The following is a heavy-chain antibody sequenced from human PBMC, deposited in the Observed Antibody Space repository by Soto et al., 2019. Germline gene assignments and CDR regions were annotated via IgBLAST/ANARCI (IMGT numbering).Heavy chain of an antibody. Sequence: GGSLRLSCAASGFTFSNAWMNWVRQAPGKGLEWVGRIKSKTDGGTTDYAAPVKGRFTISRDDSKNTLYLQMNSLKTEDTAVYYCTTDGHHDCSGGSCYYYYYGMDVWGQGTTVTVSS. CDR2: IKSKTDGGTT. J-gene: IGHJ6*02. D-gene: IGHD2-15*01. CDR1: GFTFSNAW. V-gene: IGHV3-15*07. CDR3: TTDGHHDCSGGSCYYYYYGMDV.